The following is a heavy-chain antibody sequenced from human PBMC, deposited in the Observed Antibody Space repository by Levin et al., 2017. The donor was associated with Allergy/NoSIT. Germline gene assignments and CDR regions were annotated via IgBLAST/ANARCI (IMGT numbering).Heavy chain of an antibody. CDR1: GFTFSDYY. D-gene: IGHD4-17*01. Sequence: GGSLRLSCAASGFTFSDYYMSWIRQAPGKGLEWVSYISSSGSTIYYADSVKGRFTISRDNAKNSLYLQMNSLRAEDTAVYYCATHRLNDYGDYLGWEPGEERFDYWGQGTLVTVSS. V-gene: IGHV3-11*01. CDR3: ATHRLNDYGDYLGWEPGEERFDY. CDR2: ISSSGSTI. J-gene: IGHJ4*02.